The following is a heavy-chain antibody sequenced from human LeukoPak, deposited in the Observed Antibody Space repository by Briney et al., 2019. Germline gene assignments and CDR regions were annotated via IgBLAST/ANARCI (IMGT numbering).Heavy chain of an antibody. CDR3: ASLYYGSGSFDY. Sequence: KPSETLSLTCTVSGGSINSGAYYWSWIRQHPGKGLEWIGYIYYSGSTNYNPSLKSRVTISVDTSKNQFSLKLTSVTAADTAVYYCASLYYGSGSFDYWGQGTLVTVSS. CDR1: GGSINSGAYY. CDR2: IYYSGST. J-gene: IGHJ4*02. D-gene: IGHD3-10*01. V-gene: IGHV4-61*08.